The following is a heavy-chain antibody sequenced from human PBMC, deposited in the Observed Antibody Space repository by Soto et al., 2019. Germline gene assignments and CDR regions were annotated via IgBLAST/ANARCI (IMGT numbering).Heavy chain of an antibody. Sequence: GGSLRLSCEASGFTFRRYAMILVRQAPGKGLEWVSRISESGGSTHYADSVKGRFTTSRENSKNTLYLEMHSLRAEDTAKYYCAKEFSRNFDWGFDYWGQGTQVTVSS. CDR1: GFTFRRYA. CDR3: AKEFSRNFDWGFDY. V-gene: IGHV3-23*01. CDR2: ISESGGST. J-gene: IGHJ4*02. D-gene: IGHD3-9*01.